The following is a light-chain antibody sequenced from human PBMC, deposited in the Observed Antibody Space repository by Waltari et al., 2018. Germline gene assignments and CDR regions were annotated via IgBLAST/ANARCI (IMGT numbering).Light chain of an antibody. CDR3: MQALQTPYT. J-gene: IGKJ2*01. CDR1: QSLLHSNGYNY. CDR2: LGS. V-gene: IGKV2-28*01. Sequence: RSSQSLLHSNGYNYLDWYLQKPGQSPQLLIYLGSNRASGVPDRFSGSGSGTDFTLKISRVEAEDVGVYYCMQALQTPYTFGQGTKLEIK.